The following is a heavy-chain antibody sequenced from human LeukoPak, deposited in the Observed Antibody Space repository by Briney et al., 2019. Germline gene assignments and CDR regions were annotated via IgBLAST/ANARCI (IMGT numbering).Heavy chain of an antibody. CDR3: ACSSGWAPAGY. Sequence: SETLSLTCTVSGGSISSYSWSWIRQPPGKGLEWIGYIYYSGSTNYNPSLKSRVTISVDTSKNQFSLKLSSVTAADTAVYYCACSSGWAPAGYWGQGTLVIVSS. CDR2: IYYSGST. V-gene: IGHV4-59*01. J-gene: IGHJ4*02. D-gene: IGHD6-19*01. CDR1: GGSISSYS.